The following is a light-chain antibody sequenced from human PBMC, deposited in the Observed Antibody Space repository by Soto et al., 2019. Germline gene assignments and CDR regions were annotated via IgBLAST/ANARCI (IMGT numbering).Light chain of an antibody. V-gene: IGLV2-14*01. Sequence: LTQPASVSGSPGQSITISCTGTSSDVGGYNFVSWYQQHPGRAPKLLIYEVSRRPSGVSNRFSGSKSGDTASLTISGLQAEDGADYYCYSYRGYYTRVFGTGTKVTVL. J-gene: IGLJ1*01. CDR1: SSDVGGYNF. CDR2: EVS. CDR3: YSYRGYYTRV.